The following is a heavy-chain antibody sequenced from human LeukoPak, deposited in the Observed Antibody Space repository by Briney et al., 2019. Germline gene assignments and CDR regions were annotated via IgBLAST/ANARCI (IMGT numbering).Heavy chain of an antibody. Sequence: GGSLRLSCAASGFTFSSYWMSWVRQAPGKGVEWVANIKQDGSEKYYVDSVKGRFTISRDNAKNSLCLQMNSLRAEDTAVYYCARRLRYYYGSGSYGYFDYWGQGTLVTVSS. V-gene: IGHV3-7*01. CDR3: ARRLRYYYGSGSYGYFDY. CDR2: IKQDGSEK. CDR1: GFTFSSYW. J-gene: IGHJ4*02. D-gene: IGHD3-10*01.